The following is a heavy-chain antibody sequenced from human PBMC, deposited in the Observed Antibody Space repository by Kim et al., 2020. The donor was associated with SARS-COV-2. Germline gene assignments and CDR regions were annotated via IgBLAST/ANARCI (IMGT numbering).Heavy chain of an antibody. V-gene: IGHV3-13*01. CDR2: IDTAGGT. Sequence: GGSLRLSCVASRFTFSRYDMHWVRHATGKGLEWVSAIDTAGGTYYPGSVKGRFTISRENAENSLYLQMNSLTAGDTAVYYCARQTTTGPSGAFDIWGQGTMVTVSS. CDR1: RFTFSRYD. CDR3: ARQTTTGPSGAFDI. D-gene: IGHD1-1*01. J-gene: IGHJ3*02.